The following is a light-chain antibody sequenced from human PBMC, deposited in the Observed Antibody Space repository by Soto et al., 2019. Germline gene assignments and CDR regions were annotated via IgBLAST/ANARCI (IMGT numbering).Light chain of an antibody. CDR2: GTS. V-gene: IGKV3-20*01. Sequence: EILLTQSPGSLSLSPGERSTLSCRSSQSVASRNLAWYKQRSGQAPTLLIYGTSSRAIHTPERFSGSGSGTDFTLTISDLEPEDFAVYFCQHFGNSLWTFGQGTKVDIK. J-gene: IGKJ1*01. CDR1: QSVASRN. CDR3: QHFGNSLWT.